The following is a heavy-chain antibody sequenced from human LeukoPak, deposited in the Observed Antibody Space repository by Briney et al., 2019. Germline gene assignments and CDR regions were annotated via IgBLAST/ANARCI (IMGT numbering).Heavy chain of an antibody. J-gene: IGHJ4*02. D-gene: IGHD6-13*01. Sequence: PSETLSLTCTVSGGSISSGGYYWSWIRQHPGKGLEWIGYIYYSGSTYYNPSLKSRVTISVDTSKNQFSLKLSSVTAADTAVYYCARGRSSSWYRSVDYWGQGTLVTVSS. CDR2: IYYSGST. V-gene: IGHV4-31*03. CDR1: GGSISSGGYY. CDR3: ARGRSSSWYRSVDY.